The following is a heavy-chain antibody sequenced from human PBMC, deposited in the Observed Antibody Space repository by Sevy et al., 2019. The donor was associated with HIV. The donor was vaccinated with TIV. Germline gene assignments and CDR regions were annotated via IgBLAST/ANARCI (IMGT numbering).Heavy chain of an antibody. CDR2: ISYDGNKK. V-gene: IGHV3-30*18. J-gene: IGHJ4*02. CDR3: AKDRNDYGHPYFDY. D-gene: IGHD4-17*01. CDR1: GFTFRSYG. Sequence: GGSLRLSCAASGFTFRSYGMHWVRQAPGKGLEWVAVISYDGNKKIYADSVKGRFTISRDNSKNTLYLQMNSLRAVDTAVYYCAKDRNDYGHPYFDYWGQGTLVTVSS.